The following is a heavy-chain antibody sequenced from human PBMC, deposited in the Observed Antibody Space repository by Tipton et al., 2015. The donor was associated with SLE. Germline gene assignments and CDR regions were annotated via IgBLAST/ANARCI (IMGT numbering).Heavy chain of an antibody. J-gene: IGHJ1*01. V-gene: IGHV1-18*01. D-gene: IGHD2-15*01. Sequence: QLVQSGAEVKKPGASVKVSCKASGYTFTSYGISWVRQAPGQGLEWMGWISAYNGNTNYAQKLQDRVTMTTDTSTSTAYMELRSLRYDDTAVYYCARVRYCSGGSCSHAEYFQHWGQGTLVTVSS. CDR2: ISAYNGNT. CDR1: GYTFTSYG. CDR3: ARVRYCSGGSCSHAEYFQH.